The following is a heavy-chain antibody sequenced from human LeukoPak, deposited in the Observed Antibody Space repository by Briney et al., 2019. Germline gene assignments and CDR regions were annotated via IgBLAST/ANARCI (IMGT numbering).Heavy chain of an antibody. CDR3: ARSKATTAAARPYYFDY. CDR1: GGSISSYY. Sequence: ETLSLTCTVSGGSISSYYWSWIRQPAGKGLEWIGRIYTSGSTNYNPSLKSRVTMSVDTSKNQFSLKLSSVTAADTAVYYCARSKATTAAARPYYFDYWGQGTLVTVSS. D-gene: IGHD6-6*01. CDR2: IYTSGST. J-gene: IGHJ4*02. V-gene: IGHV4-4*07.